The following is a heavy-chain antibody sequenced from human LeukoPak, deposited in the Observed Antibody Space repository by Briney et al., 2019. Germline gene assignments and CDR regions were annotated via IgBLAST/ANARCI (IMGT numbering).Heavy chain of an antibody. V-gene: IGHV4-30-4*08. D-gene: IGHD4-17*01. CDR1: GGSISSGDYY. CDR3: ARGNNGDYPSRFDP. Sequence: PSETLSLTCTVSGGSISSGDYYWSWIRQPPGRGLEWIGYIYYSGSTYYNPSLKSRVTISVDTSKNQFSLKLSSVTAADTAVYYCARGNNGDYPSRFDPWGQGTLVTVSS. J-gene: IGHJ5*02. CDR2: IYYSGST.